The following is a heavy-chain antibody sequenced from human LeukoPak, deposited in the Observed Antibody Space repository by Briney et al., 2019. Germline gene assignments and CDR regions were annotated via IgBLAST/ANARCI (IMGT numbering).Heavy chain of an antibody. CDR1: GGTFSSYA. CDR3: ASRVGGDYYFDY. D-gene: IGHD3-3*01. Sequence: ASVKVSCKASGGTFSSYAISWVRQAPGQGLEWMGRIIPIFGTANYAQKFQGRVTITTDESTSTAYMELSSLRSEDTAVYYCASRVGGDYYFDYWGQGTLVTVSS. V-gene: IGHV1-69*05. J-gene: IGHJ4*02. CDR2: IIPIFGTA.